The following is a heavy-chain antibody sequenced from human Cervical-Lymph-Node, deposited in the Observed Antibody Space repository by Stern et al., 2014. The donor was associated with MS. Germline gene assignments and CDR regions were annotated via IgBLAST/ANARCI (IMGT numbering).Heavy chain of an antibody. CDR1: GFTFSSYG. CDR3: AKDHGYSSSSSFFDY. Sequence: VQLVESGGGVVQPGRPLRLSCAASGFTFSSYGMHWVRQAPGKGLEWVAVISYDGSNKYYADSVKGRFTISRDHSKNTLFLQLNSLRAEDTAVYYCAKDHGYSSSSSFFDYWGQGTLVTVSS. J-gene: IGHJ4*02. D-gene: IGHD6-6*01. V-gene: IGHV3-30*18. CDR2: ISYDGSNK.